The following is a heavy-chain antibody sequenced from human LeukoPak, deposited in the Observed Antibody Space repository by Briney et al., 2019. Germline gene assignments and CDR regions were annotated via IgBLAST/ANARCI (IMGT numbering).Heavy chain of an antibody. CDR2: ISYDGSNK. V-gene: IGHV3-30*03. CDR3: ARGGSGYYNP. Sequence: GGSLRLSCAASGFTFSSYGMHWVRQAPGKGLEWVAVISYDGSNKYYADSVKGRFTISRDNSKNTLYLQMNSLRAEDTAVYYCARGGSGYYNPWGQGTLVTVSS. J-gene: IGHJ5*02. D-gene: IGHD3-22*01. CDR1: GFTFSSYG.